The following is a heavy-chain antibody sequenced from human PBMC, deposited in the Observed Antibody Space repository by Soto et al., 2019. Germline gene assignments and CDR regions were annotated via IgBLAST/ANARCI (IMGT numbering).Heavy chain of an antibody. J-gene: IGHJ6*02. D-gene: IGHD2-15*01. CDR3: AKLDEGGLQYAYYAMDV. CDR1: GFTFSNYG. CDR2: ISYDGSNK. Sequence: QVHLVESGGGVVQPGRSPRLSCVASGFTFSNYGMHWVRQAPGKGLEWVAVISYDGSNKYYADSVKGRFTISRDNTKNTLYLQTTSLRTEDTALYYCAKLDEGGLQYAYYAMDVWGQGTTVTVSS. V-gene: IGHV3-30*18.